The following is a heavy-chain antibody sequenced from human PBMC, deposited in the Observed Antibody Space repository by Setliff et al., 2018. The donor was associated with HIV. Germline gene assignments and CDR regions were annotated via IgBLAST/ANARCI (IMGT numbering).Heavy chain of an antibody. CDR1: GDSINSGNYY. J-gene: IGHJ4*02. CDR3: ATSPAGEILGSRPFYFDY. V-gene: IGHV4-31*03. D-gene: IGHD3-10*01. CDR2: IYYSGST. Sequence: SETLSLTCTVSGDSINSGNYYWSWIRQHPGKGLEWIGYIYYSGSTYYSPSLKSRVTISEDTSKNQFSLKMRSVTAAYTAVYYCATSPAGEILGSRPFYFDYWGQGTLVTVSS.